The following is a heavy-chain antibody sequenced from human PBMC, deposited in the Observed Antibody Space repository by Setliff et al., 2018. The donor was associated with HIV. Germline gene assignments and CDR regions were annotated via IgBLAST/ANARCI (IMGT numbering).Heavy chain of an antibody. CDR2: IIPLFNSP. V-gene: IGHV1-69*06. CDR3: ATGRGIHTGAAANFDD. J-gene: IGHJ4*02. D-gene: IGHD2-15*01. CDR1: GGALSTYA. Sequence: SVKVSCKASGGALSTYAISWVRQAPGQGLEWMGRIIPLFNSPTYAPKFRGRVTITADKSTMTAYVELSSLTSEDTALYYCATGRGIHTGAAANFDDWGQGTLGTVSS.